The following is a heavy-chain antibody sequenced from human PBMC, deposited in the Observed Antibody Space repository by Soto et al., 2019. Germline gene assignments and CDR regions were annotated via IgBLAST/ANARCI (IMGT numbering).Heavy chain of an antibody. V-gene: IGHV5-51*01. CDR3: ARILGAYNYVPYYFDY. Sequence: GESLKISCKGSGYSFTSYWIGWVRQMPGKGLEGMGIIYPGDSDTRYSPSFQGQVTISADKSISTASLQWSSLKASDPPMYYCARILGAYNYVPYYFDYWGQGTLVTVSS. J-gene: IGHJ4*02. CDR1: GYSFTSYW. CDR2: IYPGDSDT. D-gene: IGHD5-12*01.